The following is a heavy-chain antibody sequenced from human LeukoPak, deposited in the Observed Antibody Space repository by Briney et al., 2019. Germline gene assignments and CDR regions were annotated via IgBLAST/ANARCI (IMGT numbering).Heavy chain of an antibody. V-gene: IGHV3-72*01. CDR2: TRNKANSYTT. D-gene: IGHD6-6*01. CDR1: GFTFSNAW. J-gene: IGHJ3*02. CDR3: ATSSSAYHDAFDI. Sequence: GGSLRLPCAASGFTFSNAWMTWVRQAPGKGLEWVGRTRNKANSYTTEYAASVTGRFTISRDDSKNSLYLQMNSLKTEDTAVYYCATSSSAYHDAFDIWGQETIVTVSS.